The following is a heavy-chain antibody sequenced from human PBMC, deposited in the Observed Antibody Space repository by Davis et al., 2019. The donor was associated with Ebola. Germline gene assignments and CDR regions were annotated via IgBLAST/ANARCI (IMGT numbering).Heavy chain of an antibody. CDR1: GESFSAYY. Sequence: PSETLSLTCAVYGESFSAYYWNWIRQSPGKGLEWIGEIHHSGSTNSNPSLKSRVTISIDSSKNPFSLKLSSVTAADTAVYYCARGAPLQLWRFSYYYMDVWGEGTTVTVSS. D-gene: IGHD5-18*01. V-gene: IGHV4-34*01. CDR3: ARGAPLQLWRFSYYYMDV. J-gene: IGHJ6*03. CDR2: IHHSGST.